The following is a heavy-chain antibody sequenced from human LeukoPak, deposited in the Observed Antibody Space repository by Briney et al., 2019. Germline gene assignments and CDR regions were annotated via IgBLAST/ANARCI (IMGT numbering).Heavy chain of an antibody. CDR3: AREYYDILTGSEGGDY. D-gene: IGHD3-9*01. J-gene: IGHJ4*02. V-gene: IGHV1-46*01. CDR1: GYTFTSYY. CDR2: INPSGGST. Sequence: ASVKVSFKASGYTFTSYYMHWVRQAPGQGLEWMGIINPSGGSTSYAQKFQGRVTMTRDTSTSTVYMELSSLRSEDTAVYYCAREYYDILTGSEGGDYWGQGTLVTVSS.